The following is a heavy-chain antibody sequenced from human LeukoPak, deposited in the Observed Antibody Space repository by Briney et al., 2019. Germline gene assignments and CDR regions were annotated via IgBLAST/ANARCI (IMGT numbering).Heavy chain of an antibody. Sequence: GGSLRLSCAASGLTFSNYGMSWVRQAPGKGLEWVSAISGSGDSTYYADSVKGRFTISRDNSKNTLYLQMNSLRAEDTAVYYCAKGPLYDFWGQGTLVTVSS. V-gene: IGHV3-23*01. CDR3: AKGPLYDF. CDR1: GLTFSNYG. CDR2: ISGSGDST. J-gene: IGHJ4*02.